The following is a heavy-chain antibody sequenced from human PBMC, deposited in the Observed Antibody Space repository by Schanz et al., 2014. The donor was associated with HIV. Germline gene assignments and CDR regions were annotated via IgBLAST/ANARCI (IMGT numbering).Heavy chain of an antibody. Sequence: QVQLVESGGGVVQPGRSLRLSCVASGFSFRTFGMHWVRQAPGKGLEWVARIYYDGTNKYYTDSVKGRFTISRDNSKNTLYRQMNSMRAEDTSVYYCARGFQGFDYWGQGTLVTVSS. CDR3: ARGFQGFDY. D-gene: IGHD3-10*01. CDR2: IYYDGTNK. J-gene: IGHJ4*02. V-gene: IGHV3-33*01. CDR1: GFSFRTFG.